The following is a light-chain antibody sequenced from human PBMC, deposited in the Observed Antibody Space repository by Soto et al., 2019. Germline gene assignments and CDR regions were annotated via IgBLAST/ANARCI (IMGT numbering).Light chain of an antibody. CDR2: GAS. J-gene: IGKJ1*01. CDR1: QSVSSSY. V-gene: IGKV3-20*01. Sequence: IVLTQSPGTLSLSPGERATLSCRASQSVSSSYLAWYQQKPGQAPRLLIYGASSRATGIPDRFSGSGSGTDFTLTISRLEPEDFAVYYCHQYGSSSWTFGQGTKVAIK. CDR3: HQYGSSSWT.